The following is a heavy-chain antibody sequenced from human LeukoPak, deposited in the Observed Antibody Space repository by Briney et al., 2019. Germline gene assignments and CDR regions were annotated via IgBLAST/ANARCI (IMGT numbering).Heavy chain of an antibody. V-gene: IGHV4-59*01. D-gene: IGHD5-18*01. CDR2: IYYSGST. CDR3: ARDGGPRGYSYGSRGYYYMDV. CDR1: GGSISSYY. Sequence: SETLSLTCTVSGGSISSYYWSWIRQPPGKGLEWIGYIYYSGSTNYNPSLRSRVTISVDTSKNQFSLKLSSVTAADTAVYYCARDGGPRGYSYGSRGYYYMDVWGKGTTVTVSS. J-gene: IGHJ6*03.